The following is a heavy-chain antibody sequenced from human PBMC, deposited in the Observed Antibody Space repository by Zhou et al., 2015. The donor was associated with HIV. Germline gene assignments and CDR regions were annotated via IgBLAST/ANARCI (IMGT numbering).Heavy chain of an antibody. D-gene: IGHD4-17*01. CDR2: IIPILGIA. V-gene: IGHV1-69*02. Sequence: QVQLVQSGAEVKKPGSSVKVSCKASGGTFSSYTISWVRQAPGQGLEWMGRIIPILGIANYAQKFQGRVTITADKSTSTAYMELRSLRSDDTAVYYCAMGIMTTVTTFDYWGQGTLVTVSS. CDR1: GGTFSSYT. CDR3: AMGIMTTVTTFDY. J-gene: IGHJ4*02.